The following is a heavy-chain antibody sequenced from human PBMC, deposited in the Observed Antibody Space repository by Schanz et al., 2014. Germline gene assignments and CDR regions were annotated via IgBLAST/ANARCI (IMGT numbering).Heavy chain of an antibody. CDR1: GFTLSNSD. CDR3: ARDSRPNYDFLTAYYSIDY. J-gene: IGHJ4*02. Sequence: DVQLLESGGGLVQPGGSLRLSCAASGFTLSNSDMHWVRQAPGKGLEWVSDISSGSSYANYADSVKGRFTISRDNAKNSLFLQMNSLRAEDTAVYYCARDSRPNYDFLTAYYSIDYWGQGTLVTVSS. CDR2: ISSGSSYA. D-gene: IGHD3-9*01. V-gene: IGHV3-48*01.